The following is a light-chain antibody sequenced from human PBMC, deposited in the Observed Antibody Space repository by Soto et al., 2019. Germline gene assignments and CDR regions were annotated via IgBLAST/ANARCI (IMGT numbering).Light chain of an antibody. CDR2: AAS. J-gene: IGKJ1*01. CDR3: LQYYNFSWT. CDR1: QDIRNT. Sequence: AIQMTQSPSSLSASVGDRVAISCRASQDIRNTLAWYQQKPGDAPKLLILAASNLQSGFPSRFSGSGSVTDFTLAISGLQPEDLATYYRLQYYNFSWTFGQGTKVDIK. V-gene: IGKV1-6*01.